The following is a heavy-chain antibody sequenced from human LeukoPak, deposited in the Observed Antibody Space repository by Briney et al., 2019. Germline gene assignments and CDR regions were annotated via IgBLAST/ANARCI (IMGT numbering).Heavy chain of an antibody. CDR1: GFTFSSYG. J-gene: IGHJ3*02. Sequence: PGGSLRLSCAASGFTFSSYGMHWVRQAPGKGLEWVAFIRYDGSNKYYADSVKGRFTISRDNSKNTLYLQMNSLRAEDTAVYYCAKDYFDWLWSAPDAFDIWGQGTMVTVSS. CDR3: AKDYFDWLWSAPDAFDI. CDR2: IRYDGSNK. V-gene: IGHV3-30*02. D-gene: IGHD3-9*01.